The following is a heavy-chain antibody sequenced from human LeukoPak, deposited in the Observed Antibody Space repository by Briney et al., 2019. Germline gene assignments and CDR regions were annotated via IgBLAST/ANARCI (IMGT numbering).Heavy chain of an antibody. V-gene: IGHV6-1*01. CDR1: GDSVSSNSAA. J-gene: IGHJ5*02. CDR2: TYHRSKWYN. D-gene: IGHD1-26*01. Sequence: SQTLSLTCAISGDSVSSNSAAWNWIRQSPSRGLEWLGRTYHRSKWYNDYAVSVKSRITINPDTSKNQFSLQLNSVTPEDTAVYYCARDRAYSGSYFDWFDPWGQGTLVTVSS. CDR3: ARDRAYSGSYFDWFDP.